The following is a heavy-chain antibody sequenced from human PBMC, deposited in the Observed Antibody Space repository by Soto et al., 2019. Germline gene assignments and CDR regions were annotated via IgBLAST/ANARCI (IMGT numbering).Heavy chain of an antibody. J-gene: IGHJ4*02. CDR3: TSRPSGMTYHAVFDF. CDR2: IKPDGSET. D-gene: IGHD2-21*02. CDR1: GLTFSGHW. V-gene: IGHV3-7*03. Sequence: PGGSLRLSCAASGLTFSGHWMTWVRQTPGEGLQWVAAIKPDGSETFYVDSVKGRFTISRDNARNSLFLQMDSLRAKDTAVYYCTSRPSGMTYHAVFDFWGQGTLVTVSS.